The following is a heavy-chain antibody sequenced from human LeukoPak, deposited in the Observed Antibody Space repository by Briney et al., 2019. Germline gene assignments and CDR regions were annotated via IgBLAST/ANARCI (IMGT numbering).Heavy chain of an antibody. CDR2: IYYSGST. D-gene: IGHD2-2*01. J-gene: IGHJ5*02. CDR3: ARARKPAALSWWFDP. CDR1: SGSISSGSYY. Sequence: SETLSLTCTVSSGSISSGSYYWSWIRQPPGTGLEWIGYIYYSGSTNYNPSLKSRVTISVDTSKNQFSLKLSSVTAADTAVYYCARARKPAALSWWFDPWGQGTLVTVSS. V-gene: IGHV4-61*01.